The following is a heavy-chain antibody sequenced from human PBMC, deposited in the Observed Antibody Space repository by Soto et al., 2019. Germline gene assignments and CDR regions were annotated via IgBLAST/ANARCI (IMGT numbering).Heavy chain of an antibody. CDR3: AGRDGHNRRKAPYYYYYFGMVV. Sequence: GGSLRLSCAGSGFTFSRYEMNWVRPAPGKGLEWISYISMSGATTYYADSVKGRFTISRDNAKTSLFLQMNSLTVEDTAVYYCAGRDGHNRRKAPYYYYYFGMVVWGQGTTVTVSS. CDR1: GFTFSRYE. J-gene: IGHJ6*02. D-gene: IGHD3-16*02. V-gene: IGHV3-48*03. CDR2: ISMSGATT.